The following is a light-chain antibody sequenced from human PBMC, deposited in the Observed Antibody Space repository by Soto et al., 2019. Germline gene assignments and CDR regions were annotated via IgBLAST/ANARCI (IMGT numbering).Light chain of an antibody. J-gene: IGKJ3*01. CDR2: DAS. V-gene: IGKV3-11*01. Sequence: EIVLTQSPATLSLSPGERSTLSCRASQSVSSYLAWYQQKPGQAPRLLIYDASNRATGIPARFSGSGSGTDFNLTISSLKPEDFAVYYCQQRSNWPPRFTFGPGTKVDIK. CDR3: QQRSNWPPRFT. CDR1: QSVSSY.